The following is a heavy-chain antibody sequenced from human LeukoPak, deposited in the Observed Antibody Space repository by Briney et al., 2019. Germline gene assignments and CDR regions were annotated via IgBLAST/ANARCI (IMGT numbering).Heavy chain of an antibody. D-gene: IGHD3-10*01. CDR2: IYSAAST. CDR3: ARGDGYYYGSGSYCDF. V-gene: IGHV3-66*01. CDR1: GFDVTNKY. J-gene: IGHJ4*02. Sequence: GGSLRLSCAASGFDVTNKYMTWVRQTPEKGLDWVSVIYSAASTLYAASVKGRFTISRDKSNNTLYLEMNSLRAEDTAVYYCARGDGYYYGSGSYCDFWGQGTLVTVSS.